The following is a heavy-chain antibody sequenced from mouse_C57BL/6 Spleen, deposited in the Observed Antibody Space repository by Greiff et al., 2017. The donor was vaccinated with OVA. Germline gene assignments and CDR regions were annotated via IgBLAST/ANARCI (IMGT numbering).Heavy chain of an antibody. V-gene: IGHV1-50*01. D-gene: IGHD4-1*01. J-gene: IGHJ2*01. CDR2: IDPSDSYT. CDR1: GYTFTSYW. Sequence: VQLQQPGAELVKPGASVKLSCKASGYTFTSYWMQWVKQRPGQGLEWIGEIDPSDSYTNYNQKFKGKATLTVDTSSSTAYIQLSSLTSEDSAVYYCARAGTEGYWGQGTTLTVSS. CDR3: ARAGTEGY.